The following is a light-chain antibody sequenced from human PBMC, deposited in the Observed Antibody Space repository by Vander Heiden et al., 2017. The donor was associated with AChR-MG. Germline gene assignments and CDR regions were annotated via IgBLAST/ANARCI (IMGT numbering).Light chain of an antibody. Sequence: DIQMTQSPSSLSASVGDRVTITCRASQSISSYLNWYQQKPGKAPKLLIYAASSLQSGVPSRFSGSGSGTDFTLTISSLQPEDFATYYCQQSYSTSFGQGTKEEIK. V-gene: IGKV1-39*01. CDR2: AAS. J-gene: IGKJ1*01. CDR3: QQSYSTS. CDR1: QSISSY.